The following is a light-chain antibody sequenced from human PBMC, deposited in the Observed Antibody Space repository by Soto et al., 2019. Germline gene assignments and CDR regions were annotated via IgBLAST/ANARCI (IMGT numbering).Light chain of an antibody. CDR1: QSVDSTY. Sequence: EIVLTQSPGTLSLSPGERATLSCRASQSVDSTYLAWYPQKPGQAPRLLIYATSSRAAGVPDRFTGSGSGTDFTLTITRVEPEDFAVYYCQQYDTSPPLYTFGQGTKLDIK. CDR2: ATS. V-gene: IGKV3-20*01. CDR3: QQYDTSPPLYT. J-gene: IGKJ2*01.